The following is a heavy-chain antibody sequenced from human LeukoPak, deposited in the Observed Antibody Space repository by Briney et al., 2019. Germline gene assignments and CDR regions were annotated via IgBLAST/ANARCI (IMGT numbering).Heavy chain of an antibody. D-gene: IGHD5-24*01. Sequence: PGGSLRLSCPAAGSTSSSFSMSWDRQPPGKGLEWVSAISGSAGSTYYADSVKGRFTISRDNSKNTLYLQMNSLRTEAPAVYYRGKVEMAYCDYWGQGTLVTVSS. CDR2: ISGSAGST. V-gene: IGHV3-23*01. CDR3: GKVEMAYCDY. CDR1: GSTSSSFS. J-gene: IGHJ4*02.